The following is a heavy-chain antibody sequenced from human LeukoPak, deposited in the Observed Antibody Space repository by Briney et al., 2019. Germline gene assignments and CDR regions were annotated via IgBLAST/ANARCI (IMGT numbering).Heavy chain of an antibody. CDR1: GFTFSGSV. J-gene: IGHJ4*02. V-gene: IGHV3-73*01. CDR3: SRLSGIGLV. Sequence: GGSLRLSCAASGFTFSGSVMLWARPASGKGLEWVGSIREKADGYATVYQASVEGSFTMARDESKRTAYLQMNRRKIGDTAWYDCSRLSGIGLVWGQGALVTVSS. D-gene: IGHD3-16*01. CDR2: IREKADGYAT.